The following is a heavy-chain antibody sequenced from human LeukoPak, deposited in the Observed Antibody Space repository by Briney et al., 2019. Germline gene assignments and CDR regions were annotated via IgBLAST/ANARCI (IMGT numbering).Heavy chain of an antibody. Sequence: SETLSLTCTVSGGSISNGDYYWSWIRQPPGKGLEWIGYIYYSGSTYYNPSLKSRVTISVDTSKNQFSLKLSSVTAADTAVYYCARELGDYDSSGLDAFDIWGQGTMVTVSS. CDR2: IYYSGST. CDR1: GGSISNGDYY. J-gene: IGHJ3*02. CDR3: ARELGDYDSSGLDAFDI. D-gene: IGHD3-22*01. V-gene: IGHV4-30-4*01.